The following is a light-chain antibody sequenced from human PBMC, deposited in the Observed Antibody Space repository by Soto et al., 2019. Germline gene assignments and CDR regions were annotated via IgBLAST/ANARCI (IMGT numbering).Light chain of an antibody. Sequence: QSALTQPASVSGSPGQSITISCTGTSSDVGGYNYVSWYQQHPGRAPKLMIFEVNNRPSGVSDRFSGSKSGNTASLTVSGLQAEDEADYYCSSYAGSNIYVVFGGGTKLTVL. CDR1: SSDVGGYNY. J-gene: IGLJ3*02. CDR2: EVN. CDR3: SSYAGSNIYVV. V-gene: IGLV2-14*01.